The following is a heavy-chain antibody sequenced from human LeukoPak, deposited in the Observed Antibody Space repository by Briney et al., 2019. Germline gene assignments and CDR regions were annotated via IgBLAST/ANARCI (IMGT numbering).Heavy chain of an antibody. CDR1: EFIFSNFG. Sequence: PGGSLRLSCAASEFIFSNFGMHWVRQAPGKGLEWVSAISSSGGSTYYADSVKGRFTISRDNSKNTLYLQMNSLRAEDTAVYYCASQWLVLGAFDYWGQGTLVTVSS. V-gene: IGHV3-23*01. D-gene: IGHD6-19*01. CDR3: ASQWLVLGAFDY. CDR2: ISSSGGST. J-gene: IGHJ4*02.